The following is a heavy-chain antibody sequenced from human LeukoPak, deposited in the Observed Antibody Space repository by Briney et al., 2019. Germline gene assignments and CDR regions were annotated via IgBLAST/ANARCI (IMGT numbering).Heavy chain of an antibody. CDR1: GFTLDDYT. J-gene: IGHJ6*02. D-gene: IGHD3-16*01. CDR2: ISWDGGST. V-gene: IGHV3-43*01. CDR3: AKDMGVDYYYGMDV. Sequence: GGSLRLSCAASGFTLDDYTMHWVRQAPGKGLEWVSLISWDGGSTYYADSVKGRFTISRDNSKNSLYLQMNSLRTEDTALYYCAKDMGVDYYYGMDVWGQGTTVTVSS.